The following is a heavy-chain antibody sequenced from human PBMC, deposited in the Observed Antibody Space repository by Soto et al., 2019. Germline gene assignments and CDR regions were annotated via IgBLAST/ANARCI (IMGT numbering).Heavy chain of an antibody. V-gene: IGHV1-8*01. CDR3: ARGAITISGVVTYKWCYP. CDR1: GYTFTSYD. D-gene: IGHD3-3*01. Sequence: ASVKVSCKASGYTFTSYDINWVRQATGQGLEWMGWMNPNSGNTGYAQKFQGRVTMTRNTSISTAYMELSSLRSEDTAVYYCARGAITISGVVTYKWCYPWGQGTLVTVSS. CDR2: MNPNSGNT. J-gene: IGHJ5*02.